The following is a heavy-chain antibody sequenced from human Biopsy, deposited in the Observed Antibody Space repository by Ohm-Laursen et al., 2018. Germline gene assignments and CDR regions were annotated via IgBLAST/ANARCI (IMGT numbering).Heavy chain of an antibody. CDR2: FAPENGKT. CDR3: AADINVWNVNY. Sequence: ASVKVSCKVSVYAVTEFSMHWVRQAPGKGLEWMGGFAPENGKTIYAQKFQGRVTMTEDTSTDTAYMELSGLRSEDTAVYYCAADINVWNVNYWGQGTQVTVSS. J-gene: IGHJ4*02. D-gene: IGHD1-1*01. V-gene: IGHV1-24*01. CDR1: VYAVTEFS.